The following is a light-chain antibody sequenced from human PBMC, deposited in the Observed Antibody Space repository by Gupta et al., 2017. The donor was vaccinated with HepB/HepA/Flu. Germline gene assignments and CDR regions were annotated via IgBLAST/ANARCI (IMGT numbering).Light chain of an antibody. J-gene: IGKJ1*01. Sequence: IVITQSPATLSVSPEERATLSSSSSQSVRSKLAWYQHKSGQAPRLLIYDTSTRATGIPARFSGSGSGTEFTLTISSLQSEDFAVYFCHQYNNWPRTFGQGTKVEIK. V-gene: IGKV3-15*01. CDR2: DTS. CDR3: HQYNNWPRT. CDR1: QSVRSK.